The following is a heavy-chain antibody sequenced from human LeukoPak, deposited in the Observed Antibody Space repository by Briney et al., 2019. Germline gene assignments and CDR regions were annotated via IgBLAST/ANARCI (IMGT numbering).Heavy chain of an antibody. CDR2: ISSSSSYI. CDR3: ARVRERYSYGYGY. Sequence: PGGSLRLSCAASGFTFSSYSMTWVRQAPGKGLEWVSSISSSSSYIYYADSVKGRFTISRDNAKNSLYLQMNSLRAEDTAVYYCARVRERYSYGYGYWGQGTLVTVSS. J-gene: IGHJ4*02. V-gene: IGHV3-21*01. CDR1: GFTFSSYS. D-gene: IGHD5-18*01.